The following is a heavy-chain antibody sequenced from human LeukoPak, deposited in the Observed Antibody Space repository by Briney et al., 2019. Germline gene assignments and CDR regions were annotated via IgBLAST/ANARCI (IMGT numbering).Heavy chain of an antibody. CDR3: ARPYGDYARGALDI. CDR2: ICGNGGDT. V-gene: IGHV3-23*01. CDR1: GFTFSNYA. Sequence: GGSLRLSCAASGFTFSNYAMNWVRQAPGKELEWVSGICGNGGDTNHADSVKGRFTISRDTSKNTLFLQMNSLRAEDTATYYCARPYGDYARGALDIWGQGTLVTVSS. D-gene: IGHD4-17*01. J-gene: IGHJ3*02.